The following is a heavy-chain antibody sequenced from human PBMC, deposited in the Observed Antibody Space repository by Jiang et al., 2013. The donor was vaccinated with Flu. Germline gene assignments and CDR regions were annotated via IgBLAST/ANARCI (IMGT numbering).Heavy chain of an antibody. CDR1: GGSISSGGYY. CDR3: ARGVDCSGGSCYHNWLTP. D-gene: IGHD2-15*01. J-gene: IGHJ5*02. Sequence: SGPGLVKPSQTLSLTCTVSGGSISSGGYYWSWIRQHPGKGLEWIGYIYYSGSTYYNPSLKSRVTISVDTSKNQFSLKLSSVTAADTAVYYCARGVDCSGGSCYHNWLTPGAREPWSPSPQ. V-gene: IGHV4-31*03. CDR2: IYYSGST.